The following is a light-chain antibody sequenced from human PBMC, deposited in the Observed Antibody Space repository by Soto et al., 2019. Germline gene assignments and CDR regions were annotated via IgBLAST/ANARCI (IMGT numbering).Light chain of an antibody. Sequence: EIELTQSPGTLSLSPGETATLSCRASQSVTSNYLAWYQQKPGQAPRLLIYGASSRATGIPDKFSGSGSGTDFTLTISRLEPEDFAVYYCQQYGGSPQTFGQGTKVEIK. CDR3: QQYGGSPQT. CDR1: QSVTSNY. V-gene: IGKV3-20*01. CDR2: GAS. J-gene: IGKJ1*01.